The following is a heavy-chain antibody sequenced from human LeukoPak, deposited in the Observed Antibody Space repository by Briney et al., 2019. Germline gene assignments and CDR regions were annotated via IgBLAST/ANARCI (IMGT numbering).Heavy chain of an antibody. CDR3: ARWGPYYYDSSAKGDY. Sequence: PSETLSLTCTVSGGSISSSSYYWGWIRQPPGKGLEWIGEINHSGSTNCNPSLKSRVTISVDTSKNQFSLKLSSVTAADTAVYYCARWGPYYYDSSAKGDYWGQGTLVTVSS. CDR2: INHSGST. CDR1: GGSISSSSYY. D-gene: IGHD3-22*01. V-gene: IGHV4-39*07. J-gene: IGHJ4*02.